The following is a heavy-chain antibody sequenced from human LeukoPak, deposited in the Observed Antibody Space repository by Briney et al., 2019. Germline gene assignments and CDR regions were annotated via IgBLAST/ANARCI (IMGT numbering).Heavy chain of an antibody. CDR1: GYRFTSYW. CDR2: IYPGDSDT. J-gene: IGHJ4*02. V-gene: IGHV5-51*01. CDR3: ARQPRIVATIDYFDY. D-gene: IGHD5-12*01. Sequence: GTSLKISCKGSGYRFTSYWIGWVRHLPGKGLEWMGIIYPGDSDTRYSPSFQGQVTISADKSISTAYLQWSSLKASDTAMYYCARQPRIVATIDYFDYWGQGTLVTVSS.